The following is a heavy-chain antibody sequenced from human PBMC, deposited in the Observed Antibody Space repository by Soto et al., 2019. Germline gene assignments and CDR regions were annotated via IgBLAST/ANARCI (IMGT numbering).Heavy chain of an antibody. CDR3: AKDLPRRTSGYVFDY. V-gene: IGHV3-23*01. CDR2: VSASGLNT. D-gene: IGHD5-18*01. Sequence: EVQLLESGGKLVQPGGSLTLSCAASGFTFSTYAMAWVRQAPGKGLEWVSGVSASGLNTDYADPVKGRFYISRDNSNNTVSLHMNSLRAEDTALYYWAKDLPRRTSGYVFDYWGQGTPVTVSS. J-gene: IGHJ4*02. CDR1: GFTFSTYA.